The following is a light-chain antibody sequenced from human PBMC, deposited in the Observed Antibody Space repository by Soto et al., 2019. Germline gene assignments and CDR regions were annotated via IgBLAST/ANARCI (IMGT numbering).Light chain of an antibody. CDR3: QPPCSPPYT. Sequence: DIQMTQSLSSLSASVGDTVTITCRASQSISNSLSWYQQKPGKAPKFLIYVASTLQRGVPSRCHSSRDGTDFTFILNILQNEGVAKYPYQPPCSPPYTFGQGTKLEIK. J-gene: IGKJ2*01. CDR2: VAS. V-gene: IGKV1-39*01. CDR1: QSISNS.